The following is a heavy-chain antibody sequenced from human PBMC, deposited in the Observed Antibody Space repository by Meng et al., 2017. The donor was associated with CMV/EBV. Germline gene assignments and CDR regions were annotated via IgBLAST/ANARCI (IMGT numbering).Heavy chain of an antibody. CDR2: IYTSGST. CDR3: AREMPIAAAGCFDY. Sequence: QVQLQESGPGLVTPSETLSLTCTVSGGSISSYYWSWIRQPAGKGLEWIGRIYTSGSTNYNPSLKSRVTMSVDTSKNQFSLKLSSVTAADTAVYYCAREMPIAAAGCFDYWGQGTLDTVSS. CDR1: GGSISSYY. J-gene: IGHJ4*02. D-gene: IGHD6-13*01. V-gene: IGHV4-4*07.